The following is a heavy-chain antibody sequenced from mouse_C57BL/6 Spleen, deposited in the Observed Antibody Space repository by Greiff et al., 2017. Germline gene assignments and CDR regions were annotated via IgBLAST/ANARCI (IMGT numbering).Heavy chain of an antibody. CDR1: GYAFSSYW. J-gene: IGHJ2*01. V-gene: IGHV1-80*01. CDR3: ARGDYSNQYDFDY. D-gene: IGHD2-5*01. CDR2: IYPGDGDT. Sequence: QVQLQQSGAELVKPGASVKISCKASGYAFSSYWMNWVKQRPGKGLEWIGQIYPGDGDTNYTGKFKGKATLTADKSSSTAYMQLSSLTSEDSAVYFCARGDYSNQYDFDYWGQGTTLTVSS.